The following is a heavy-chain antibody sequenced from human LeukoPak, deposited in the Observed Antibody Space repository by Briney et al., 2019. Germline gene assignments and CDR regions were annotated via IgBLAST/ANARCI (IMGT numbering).Heavy chain of an antibody. V-gene: IGHV3-74*01. CDR1: GFTLSSYW. J-gene: IGHJ5*02. CDR2: INSDGNST. Sequence: GGSLRLSCVASGFTLSSYWMHWVRQAPGKGLVWVSRINSDGNSTIYADPVKGRFTVSRDNAKNTLYLQMNSLRDEDTAVYFCARVWVSSSWYPWGQGTLVTVSS. D-gene: IGHD6-13*01. CDR3: ARVWVSSSWYP.